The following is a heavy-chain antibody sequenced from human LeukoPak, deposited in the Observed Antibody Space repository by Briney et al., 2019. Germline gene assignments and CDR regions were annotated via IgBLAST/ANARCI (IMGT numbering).Heavy chain of an antibody. D-gene: IGHD3-22*01. CDR1: GFTFDDYG. J-gene: IGHJ3*02. CDR2: INWNGGST. V-gene: IGHV3-20*04. Sequence: GGSLRLSCAASGFTFDDYGMSWVRQAPGKGLEWVSGINWNGGSTGYADSVKGRFTISRDNAKNSLYLQMNSLRAEDTALYYCARSGMLRTYYYDSSGYYLAGDAFDIWGQGTMVTVSS. CDR3: ARSGMLRTYYYDSSGYYLAGDAFDI.